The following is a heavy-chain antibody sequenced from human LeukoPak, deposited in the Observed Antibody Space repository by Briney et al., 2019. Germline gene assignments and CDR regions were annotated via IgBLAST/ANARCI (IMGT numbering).Heavy chain of an antibody. CDR1: GYTFTSYA. V-gene: IGHV1-3*03. J-gene: IGHJ4*02. Sequence: ASVKVSCKASGYTFTSYAMHWVRQAPGQRLERMGWINAGNGNTKYSQEFQGRVTITRDTSASTAYMELSSLRSEDMAVYYCAREWAVAGTLDYWGQGTLVTVSS. D-gene: IGHD6-19*01. CDR2: INAGNGNT. CDR3: AREWAVAGTLDY.